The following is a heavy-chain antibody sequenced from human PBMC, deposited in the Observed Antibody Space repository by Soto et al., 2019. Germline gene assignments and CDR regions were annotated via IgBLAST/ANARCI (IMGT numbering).Heavy chain of an antibody. J-gene: IGHJ3*02. V-gene: IGHV1-69*04. CDR1: GGTFSSYT. CDR3: ARDLRYPGDAFDI. CDR2: IIPILGIA. D-gene: IGHD3-9*01. Sequence: SVKVSCKASGGTFSSYTISWVRQAPGQGLEWMGRIIPILGIANYAQKFQGRVTITADKSTSTAYMELSSLRSEDTAVYYCARDLRYPGDAFDIWGQGTMVTVSS.